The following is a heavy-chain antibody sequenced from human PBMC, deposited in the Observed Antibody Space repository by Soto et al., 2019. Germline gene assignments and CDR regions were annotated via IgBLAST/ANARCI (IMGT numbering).Heavy chain of an antibody. CDR3: AHTMYNWGSGYFDY. CDR1: GFSLSTSGVG. J-gene: IGHJ4*02. D-gene: IGHD1-20*01. V-gene: IGHV2-5*02. Sequence: QITLKESGPTLVKPTQTLTMTCTFSGFSLSTSGVGVAWIRQPPGKALEWLALIYWDDDKRYSPSLKSRLTITKDTSKNPVVFTMTNMDPVDTATYYCAHTMYNWGSGYFDYWGQGTLVTVSS. CDR2: IYWDDDK.